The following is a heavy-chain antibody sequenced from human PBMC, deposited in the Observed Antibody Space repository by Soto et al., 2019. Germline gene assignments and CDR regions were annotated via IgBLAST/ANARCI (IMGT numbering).Heavy chain of an antibody. V-gene: IGHV3-23*01. D-gene: IGHD3-3*01. Sequence: DVELLESGGGLVQPGGSLRLSCAASGFSFISYAMSWVRQAPGKGLEWVSTISGSDGKTFYADSVKGSFSISRDTSKNMLYLQMNNLRGDDTAVYYCVRWSYLDYWGQGTRVTVAS. CDR3: VRWSYLDY. CDR2: ISGSDGKT. J-gene: IGHJ4*02. CDR1: GFSFISYA.